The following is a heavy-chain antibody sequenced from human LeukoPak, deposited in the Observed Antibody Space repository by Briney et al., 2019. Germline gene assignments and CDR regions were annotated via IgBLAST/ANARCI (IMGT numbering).Heavy chain of an antibody. CDR1: GGSISSYY. CDR2: ISDIGSI. CDR3: ARADDSSGYRDRYYFDY. J-gene: IGHJ4*02. D-gene: IGHD3-22*01. V-gene: IGHV4-59*01. Sequence: TSETLSLTCTVSGGSISSYYWSWIRQPPGKGLEWIAYISDIGSINYNPSLKSRVTISLDTSKNQFSLKLSSVTAADTAVYYCARADDSSGYRDRYYFDYWGQGTLVTVSS.